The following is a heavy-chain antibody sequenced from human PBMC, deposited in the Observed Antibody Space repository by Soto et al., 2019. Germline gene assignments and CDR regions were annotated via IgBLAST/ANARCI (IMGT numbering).Heavy chain of an antibody. CDR3: ATSTIFGVVPLNYYYYYMDV. Sequence: ASETLSLSCTVSGGSISSYYWSWIRQPPGEGLEWIWYIYYSGSTNYNPSLKSRVTISVDTSKNQFSLKLSSGTAADTAVYYCATSTIFGVVPLNYYYYYMDVWGKGTTVTVSS. J-gene: IGHJ6*03. CDR1: GGSISSYY. D-gene: IGHD3-3*01. V-gene: IGHV4-59*08. CDR2: IYYSGST.